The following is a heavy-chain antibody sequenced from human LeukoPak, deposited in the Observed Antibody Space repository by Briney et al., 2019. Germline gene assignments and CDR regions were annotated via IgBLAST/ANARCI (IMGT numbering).Heavy chain of an antibody. Sequence: PSETLSLTCTVSGGSISSYYWSWIRQPPGKGLEWIGYIYYSGSTNYNPSLKSRVTISVDTSKNQFSLKLSSVTAADTAVYYCARKYRPFDYWGQGTLVTVSS. CDR1: GGSISSYY. D-gene: IGHD1-1*01. CDR3: ARKYRPFDY. V-gene: IGHV4-59*12. J-gene: IGHJ4*02. CDR2: IYYSGST.